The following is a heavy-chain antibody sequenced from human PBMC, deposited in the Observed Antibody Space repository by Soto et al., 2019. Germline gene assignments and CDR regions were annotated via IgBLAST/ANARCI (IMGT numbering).Heavy chain of an antibody. D-gene: IGHD3-3*02. V-gene: IGHV3-33*01. CDR3: ARSLADDAFDI. J-gene: IGHJ3*02. CDR1: GHTFGTFN. CDR2: IWSDGTNT. Sequence: VQLVESGGGVVQPGRSLRLSCVASGHTFGTFNMHWVRQAPGKGLEWVALIWSDGTNTHYADSVKGRFTISRDNSENTLYLQMNSLRVEDTALYFCARSLADDAFDIWGRGTMVTVSS.